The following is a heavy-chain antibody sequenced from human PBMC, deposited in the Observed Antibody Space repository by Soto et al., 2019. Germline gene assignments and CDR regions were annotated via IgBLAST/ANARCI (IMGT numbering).Heavy chain of an antibody. Sequence: SGPTLVNPTQTLTLTCTFSGFSLSTSGVGVGWIRQPPRKALEWLALIYWNDDKRYSPSLKSRLTITKDTSKNQVVLTMTNMDPVDTATYYCAHKPDTPGVDWFHYFDYWGQGTLVTVSS. CDR1: GFSLSTSGVG. D-gene: IGHD3-9*01. V-gene: IGHV2-5*01. CDR3: AHKPDTPGVDWFHYFDY. CDR2: IYWNDDK. J-gene: IGHJ4*02.